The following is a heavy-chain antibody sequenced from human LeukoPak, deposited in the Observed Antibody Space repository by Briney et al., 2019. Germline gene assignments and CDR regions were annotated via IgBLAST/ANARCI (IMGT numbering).Heavy chain of an antibody. Sequence: GGSLRLSCAASGFTFSNYAIHWVRQAPGKGLEWVSFIRYVGINKYYADSVKGRFTISRDNSKNTLYLQMNSLRPEDTALYYCAKEGDYYGSGSHRDAFDRWGQGTMVTVSS. CDR3: AKEGDYYGSGSHRDAFDR. CDR2: IRYVGINK. D-gene: IGHD3-10*01. CDR1: GFTFSNYA. V-gene: IGHV3-30*02. J-gene: IGHJ3*02.